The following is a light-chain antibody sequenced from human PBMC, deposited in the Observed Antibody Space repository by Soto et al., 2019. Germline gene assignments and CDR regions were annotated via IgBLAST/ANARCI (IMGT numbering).Light chain of an antibody. CDR1: SSDVGGYNY. CDR3: SSYAGSNNFV. CDR2: EVS. J-gene: IGLJ1*01. V-gene: IGLV2-8*01. Sequence: QSALTQPPSASGSPGQSVTISCSGTSSDVGGYNYVSWHQQHPGKAPKLMIYEVSKRPSGVPDRFSGSKSGNTASLIVSGLQAEDEADYYCSSYAGSNNFVFGTGPRSPS.